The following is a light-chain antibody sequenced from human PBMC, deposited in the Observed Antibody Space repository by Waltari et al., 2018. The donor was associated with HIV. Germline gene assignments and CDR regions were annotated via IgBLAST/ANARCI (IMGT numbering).Light chain of an antibody. Sequence: QSALTQPRSVSGSPGPSVTISCPGTSSYVGGYNYVSWYQQHPGKAPKLMIYDVNKRPSGVPDRYSGSKSGNTASLTISGLQAEDEANYYCCSYAGSPPWVFGGGTKLTVL. CDR2: DVN. J-gene: IGLJ3*02. CDR3: CSYAGSPPWV. V-gene: IGLV2-11*01. CDR1: SSYVGGYNY.